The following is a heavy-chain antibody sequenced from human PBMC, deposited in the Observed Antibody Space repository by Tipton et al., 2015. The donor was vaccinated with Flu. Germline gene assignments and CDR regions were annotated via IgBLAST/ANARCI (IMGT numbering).Heavy chain of an antibody. CDR1: GGSISDYY. V-gene: IGHV4-59*12. D-gene: IGHD2-15*01. J-gene: IGHJ3*02. CDR3: ARGPCSGGNCYVKGAFDI. Sequence: TLSLTCTVSGGSISDYYWSWIRQPPGKGLVWIAYSSGSSGHTNYNPSLKSRGTISGDTSKNQFSLKLSSVTAADTAVYYCARGPCSGGNCYVKGAFDIWGQGTMVTVSS. CDR2: SSGSSGHT.